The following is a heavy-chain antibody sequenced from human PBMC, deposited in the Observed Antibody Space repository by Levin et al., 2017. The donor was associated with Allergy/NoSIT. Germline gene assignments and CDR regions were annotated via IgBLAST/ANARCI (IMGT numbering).Heavy chain of an antibody. Sequence: GESLKISCAASGFSFSTYWMSWVRQAPGKGLEWVANIKQDGSDTHYVDSVKGRFTISRDNAKSSLYLQMNSLRAEDSAVYYCARGLQTPMFGGQGTLVTVSS. CDR2: IKQDGSDT. D-gene: IGHD3-10*02. CDR3: ARGLQTPMF. CDR1: GFSFSTYW. J-gene: IGHJ4*02. V-gene: IGHV3-7*01.